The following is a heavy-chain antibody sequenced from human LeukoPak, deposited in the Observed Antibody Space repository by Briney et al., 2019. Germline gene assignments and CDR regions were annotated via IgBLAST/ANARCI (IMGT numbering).Heavy chain of an antibody. J-gene: IGHJ4*02. CDR1: GGSISTYY. D-gene: IGHD2-21*02. CDR3: ARGPYCGSDCYFDY. CDR2: ISTSGST. Sequence: SETLSLTCTFSGGSISTYYWSWIRQPAGKGLEWIGRISTSGSTNYNPSLKSRVTMSEDTSKNQFSLKLSSVTAADTAVYYCARGPYCGSDCYFDYWGQGTLVTVSS. V-gene: IGHV4-4*07.